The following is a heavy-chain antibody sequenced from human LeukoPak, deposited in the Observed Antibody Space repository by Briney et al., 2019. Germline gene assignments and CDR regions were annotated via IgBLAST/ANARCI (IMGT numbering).Heavy chain of an antibody. CDR1: GGSITGYY. Sequence: SETLSLTCTVSGGSITGYYWSWIRQPAGKGLEWIGRIYSSGSTSYNPSLKSRVTISVDRSRNQFSLRLSSVTAADTAVYYCARGRVPGSSSLNYYYYYMDVWGKGTTVTVSS. CDR3: ARGRVPGSSSLNYYYYYMDV. D-gene: IGHD2-15*01. V-gene: IGHV4-4*07. CDR2: IYSSGST. J-gene: IGHJ6*03.